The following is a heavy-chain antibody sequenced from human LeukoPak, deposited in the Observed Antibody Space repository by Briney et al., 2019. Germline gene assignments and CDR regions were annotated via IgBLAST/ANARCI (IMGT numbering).Heavy chain of an antibody. CDR1: GYTFTGYY. Sequence: ASVKVSCKASGYTFTGYYMHWVRQAPGQGLEGMGWINPNSGGTNYAQKFQGRVTMTRDTSISTAYMELSRLRSDDTAVYYCARDYCSGGSCYGWLNYWGQGTLVTVSS. D-gene: IGHD2-15*01. CDR3: ARDYCSGGSCYGWLNY. CDR2: INPNSGGT. V-gene: IGHV1-2*02. J-gene: IGHJ4*02.